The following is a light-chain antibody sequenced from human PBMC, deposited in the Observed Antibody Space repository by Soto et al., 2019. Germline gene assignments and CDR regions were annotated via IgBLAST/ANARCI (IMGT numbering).Light chain of an antibody. Sequence: DIQMTQSPSFVSASVGDRVTITCRASQGISRWLAWYQQRPGKAPELLIYGASSLQSGVPSRFRGSGSGTDFTLNISRQQPEDFATYQCQQANSFPLNFGQGTRLEIK. CDR3: QQANSFPLN. CDR2: GAS. J-gene: IGKJ5*01. CDR1: QGISRW. V-gene: IGKV1-12*01.